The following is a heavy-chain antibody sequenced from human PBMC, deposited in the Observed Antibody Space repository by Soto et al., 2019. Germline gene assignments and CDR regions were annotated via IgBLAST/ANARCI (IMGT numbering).Heavy chain of an antibody. D-gene: IGHD3-10*01. J-gene: IGHJ1*01. Sequence: QVQLVQSGAEVKKPGSSVKVSCKASGGTFSSYAISWVRQAPGQGLEWMGGIIPIFGTANYAQKFQGRVTITSDESTSTAYTELSSLRSEDTAVYYCARDSLGFGGNAEYFQHWGQGTLGTVSS. CDR3: ARDSLGFGGNAEYFQH. CDR2: IIPIFGTA. V-gene: IGHV1-69*01. CDR1: GGTFSSYA.